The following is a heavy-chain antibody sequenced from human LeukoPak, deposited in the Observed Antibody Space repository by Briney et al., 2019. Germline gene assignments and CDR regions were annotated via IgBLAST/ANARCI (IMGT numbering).Heavy chain of an antibody. CDR2: INRDGSVV. V-gene: IGHV3-7*01. D-gene: IGHD2/OR15-2a*01. Sequence: PGGSLRLSCAASGFTLSNYWMVWVRQAPEKGLEWVANINRDGSVVYYVDSVKGRFTISRDNAKNSLYLQMNSLRADDTALYFCTRDFSPQFSGKYYDAFDMWGQGTMVTVS. CDR1: GFTLSNYW. CDR3: TRDFSPQFSGKYYDAFDM. J-gene: IGHJ3*02.